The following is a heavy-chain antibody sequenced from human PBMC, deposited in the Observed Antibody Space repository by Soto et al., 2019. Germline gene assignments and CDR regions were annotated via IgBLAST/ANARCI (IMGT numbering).Heavy chain of an antibody. D-gene: IGHD2-15*01. V-gene: IGHV3-23*01. CDR3: VKDKGAGGGRRCDS. Sequence: EVQLLESGGGLVQPGGSLRLSCAASGFTFSYYAMSWVRQAPGKGLEWVSAISGSGGNTYYADSVKARFTISRDQSRNTVYLQMSSLRVADTGVYYWVKDKGAGGGRRCDSRAQGTLVTVS. CDR2: ISGSGGNT. CDR1: GFTFSYYA. J-gene: IGHJ4*02.